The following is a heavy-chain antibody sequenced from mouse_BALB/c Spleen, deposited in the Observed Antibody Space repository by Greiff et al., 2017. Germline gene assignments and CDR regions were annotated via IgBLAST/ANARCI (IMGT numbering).Heavy chain of an antibody. D-gene: IGHD2-12*01. CDR2: IDPANGNT. V-gene: IGHV14-3*02. J-gene: IGHJ4*01. Sequence: VQLKQSGAELVKPGASVKLSCTASGFNIKDTYMHWVKQRPEQGLEWIGRIDPANGNTKYDPKFQGKATITADTSSNTAYLQLSSLTSEDTAVYYCASGWTRRGDAMDYWGQGTSVTVSS. CDR3: ASGWTRRGDAMDY. CDR1: GFNIKDTY.